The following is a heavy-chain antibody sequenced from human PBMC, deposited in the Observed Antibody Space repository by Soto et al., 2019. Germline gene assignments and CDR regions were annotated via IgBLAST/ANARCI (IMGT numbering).Heavy chain of an antibody. CDR3: AKDGGVSARYFDT. Sequence: EVQLLESGGGLGQPGGSLRLSCTASRFTFRKYAMSWVRQAPGKGLEWISGISDSDDDTYYADSVRGRFTISRDNSKNTLYLQMSSLRGDDTAVYYCAKDGGVSARYFDTLGQGTLVTVSS. CDR2: ISDSDDDT. V-gene: IGHV3-23*01. D-gene: IGHD2-8*01. J-gene: IGHJ4*02. CDR1: RFTFRKYA.